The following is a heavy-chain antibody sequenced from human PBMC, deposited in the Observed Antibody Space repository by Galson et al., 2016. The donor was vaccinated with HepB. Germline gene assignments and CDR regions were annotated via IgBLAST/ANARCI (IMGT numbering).Heavy chain of an antibody. V-gene: IGHV3-7*03. CDR2: IYDDGSAK. D-gene: IGHD1-1*01. J-gene: IGHJ4*02. CDR1: GFTFSSYG. CDR3: ARDPYNSHLDY. Sequence: SLRLSCAASGFTFSSYGMDWVRQAPGKGLEWVADIYDDGSAKNYADSVKGRFTISRDNAKNSLYLQMNSLRAEDTAVYYCARDPYNSHLDYWGQGTLVTVSA.